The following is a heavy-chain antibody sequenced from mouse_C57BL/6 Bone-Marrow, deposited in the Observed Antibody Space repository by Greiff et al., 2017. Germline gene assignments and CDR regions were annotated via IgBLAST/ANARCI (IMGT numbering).Heavy chain of an antibody. CDR2: IDPSDSAT. CDR3: ARSDPIRGYFDY. Sequence: QVQLQQPGAELVRPGSSVKLSCKASGYTFTSYWMHWVKQRPIQGLEWIGNIDPSDSATHYNQKFKDKATLTVDKSSSTAYMQLSSLTSEDSAVYYCARSDPIRGYFDYWGQGTTLTVSS. V-gene: IGHV1-52*01. CDR1: GYTFTSYW. J-gene: IGHJ2*01. D-gene: IGHD1-1*01.